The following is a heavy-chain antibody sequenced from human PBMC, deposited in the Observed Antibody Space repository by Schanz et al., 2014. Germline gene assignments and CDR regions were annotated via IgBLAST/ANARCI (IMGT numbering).Heavy chain of an antibody. V-gene: IGHV3-33*01. Sequence: QVQLVESGGGVVQPGRSLRLSCAASGFTFRSYGMHWVRQAPGKGLEWVALISYDGSSKNHADSVQGRFTISRDNSKNALYLQMDSLRAEDTAVYYCARLGTGMAVAGSVIDSYYYYMDVWGEGTTVTVSS. CDR1: GFTFRSYG. CDR2: ISYDGSSK. D-gene: IGHD6-19*01. CDR3: ARLGTGMAVAGSVIDSYYYYMDV. J-gene: IGHJ6*03.